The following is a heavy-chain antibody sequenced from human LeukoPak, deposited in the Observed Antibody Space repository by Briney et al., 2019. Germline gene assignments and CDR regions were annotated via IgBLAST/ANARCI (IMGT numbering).Heavy chain of an antibody. V-gene: IGHV5-51*01. Sequence: GASLQISCQASGYRFTSSWIGWARQLPGKGLEWMAIINPGDSDTKYSPSFQGQVTISADKSISTVYLQWGSLKASDTAMYYCARQPGAGWFDHWGQGTLVTVSS. J-gene: IGHJ5*02. CDR1: GYRFTSSW. D-gene: IGHD3-10*01. CDR3: ARQPGAGWFDH. CDR2: INPGDSDT.